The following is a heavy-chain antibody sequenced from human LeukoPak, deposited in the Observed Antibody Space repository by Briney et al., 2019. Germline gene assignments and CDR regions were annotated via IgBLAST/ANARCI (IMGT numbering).Heavy chain of an antibody. CDR3: ARDPYSGSYGDYYYYYMDV. V-gene: IGHV3-21*01. D-gene: IGHD1-26*01. CDR1: GFTFSSYN. J-gene: IGHJ6*03. CDR2: ITSSGSYI. Sequence: GGSLRLSCAASGFTFSSYNMNWLRQAPGKGLEWVSSITSSGSYIYYADSVKGRFTISRDNAKNSLYLQMNSLRAEDTAVYYCARDPYSGSYGDYYYYYMDVWGKGTTVTVSS.